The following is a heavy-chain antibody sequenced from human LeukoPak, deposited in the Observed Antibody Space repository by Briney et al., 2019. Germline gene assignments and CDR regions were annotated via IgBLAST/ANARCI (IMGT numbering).Heavy chain of an antibody. CDR3: ARLSGYPYYYGMDV. CDR2: IFYNGST. V-gene: IGHV4-59*01. CDR1: GGSFSGYY. Sequence: SETLSLTCAVYGGSFSGYYWSWIRQPPGKGLEWIGSIFYNGSTNYNPSLKSRVTISVATSKNQFSLNLSSVTAADTAVYYCARLSGYPYYYGMDVWGQGTTVTVSS. J-gene: IGHJ6*02. D-gene: IGHD3-3*01.